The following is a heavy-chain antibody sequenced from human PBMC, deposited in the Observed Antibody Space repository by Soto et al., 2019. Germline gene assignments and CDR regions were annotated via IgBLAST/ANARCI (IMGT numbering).Heavy chain of an antibody. D-gene: IGHD3-10*01. V-gene: IGHV1-69*02. CDR1: GDTFNFYS. Sequence: QVQLVQSGAEVKRPGSSVKVSCKASGDTFNFYSINWVRQAPGLGLEWMGRVNPIVSMSNYAQKFQGRVTMTADKSTSTAYMELSSLRSEDTAIYYCSGSDGSEYRAFDYWGQGALVTVSS. CDR2: VNPIVSMS. CDR3: SGSDGSEYRAFDY. J-gene: IGHJ4*02.